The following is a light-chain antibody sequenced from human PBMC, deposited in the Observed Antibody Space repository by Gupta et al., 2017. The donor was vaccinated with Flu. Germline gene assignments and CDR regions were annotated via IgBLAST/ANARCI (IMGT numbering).Light chain of an antibody. J-gene: IGKJ1*01. CDR2: SAS. V-gene: IGKV1-9*01. CDR1: QAVGSY. Sequence: DIQLTQSPSFLSASVGARVTITCRDSQAVGSYLAWYQQKPGKAPNLLIFSASTLQSGVPSRFSGRGSGTEFTLTISSLQPEDFATYFCQHLSSYPPTFGPGTKVEVK. CDR3: QHLSSYPPT.